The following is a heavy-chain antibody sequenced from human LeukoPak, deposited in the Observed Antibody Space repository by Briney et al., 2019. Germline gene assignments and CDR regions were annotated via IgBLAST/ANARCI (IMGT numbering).Heavy chain of an antibody. J-gene: IGHJ4*02. V-gene: IGHV1-18*01. Sequence: ASVKVSCKASGYTFTSYGISWVRQAPGQGLEWMGWISAYNGNTNYAQKLQGRVTMTTDTSTSTAYMELRSLRSDDTAVYYCARDNEGWGLTYFDYWGQGTLVTVSS. CDR2: ISAYNGNT. CDR3: ARDNEGWGLTYFDY. CDR1: GYTFTSYG. D-gene: IGHD3-16*01.